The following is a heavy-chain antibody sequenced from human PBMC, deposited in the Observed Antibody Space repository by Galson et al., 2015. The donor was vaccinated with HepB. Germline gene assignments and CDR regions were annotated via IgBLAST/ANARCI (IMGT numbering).Heavy chain of an antibody. D-gene: IGHD6-13*01. CDR3: ARPRGAAAGMFDY. J-gene: IGHJ4*02. Sequence: SLRLSCAASGFTFSNYWMHWVRQAPGKGLVWVSRINSDGTYITYADSVKVRFTISSDNAKNTLYLQMNSPRAEDTALYYCARPRGAAAGMFDYWGQGSLVTVSS. CDR1: GFTFSNYW. V-gene: IGHV3-74*01. CDR2: INSDGTYI.